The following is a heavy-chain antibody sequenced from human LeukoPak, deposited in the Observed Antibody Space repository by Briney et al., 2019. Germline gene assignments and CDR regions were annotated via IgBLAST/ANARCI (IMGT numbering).Heavy chain of an antibody. CDR2: ITASSTAI. V-gene: IGHV3-21*01. CDR3: ARDLLGDY. J-gene: IGHJ4*02. Sequence: GGSLRLSCAASGFTFNTYTMNWVRQAPGKGLEWVSSITASSTAIYSADSVKGRFTISRDNAKNSLYLQMNSLRAEDTAVYYCARDLLGDYWGQGTLVTVSS. CDR1: GFTFNTYT.